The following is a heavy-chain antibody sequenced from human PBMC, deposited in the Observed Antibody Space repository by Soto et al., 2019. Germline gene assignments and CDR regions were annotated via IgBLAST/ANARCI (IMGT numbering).Heavy chain of an antibody. V-gene: IGHV3-64*01. CDR2: ISSNGVGT. J-gene: IGHJ6*03. D-gene: IGHD6-6*01. Sequence: GGSLRLSFAASGFTLSGYAMDWVRQAPGKGLEYVSGISSNGVGTYYANSVQGRFTISRDNSKNTVYLQMGSLRPEDMAVYYCARRARPDFYYMDVWGKGTTVTVSS. CDR1: GFTLSGYA. CDR3: ARRARPDFYYMDV.